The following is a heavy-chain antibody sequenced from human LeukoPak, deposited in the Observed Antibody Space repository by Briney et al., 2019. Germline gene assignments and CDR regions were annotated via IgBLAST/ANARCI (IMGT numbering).Heavy chain of an antibody. CDR3: ARRANGYNYVGTDY. CDR2: IYPCDSDT. CDR1: GYSFNTYW. D-gene: IGHD5-24*01. Sequence: GESLKISCKGSGYSFNTYWIGWVRQMPGKGLEWMGIIYPCDSDTKYSPSFQGQVTISADKSISTAYLQWSSLKASDTAMYYCARRANGYNYVGTDYWGQGTLVTVSS. J-gene: IGHJ4*02. V-gene: IGHV5-51*01.